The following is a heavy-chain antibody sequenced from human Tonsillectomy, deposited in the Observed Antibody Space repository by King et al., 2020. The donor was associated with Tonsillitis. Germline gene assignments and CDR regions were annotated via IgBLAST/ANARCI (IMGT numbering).Heavy chain of an antibody. Sequence: QLVQSGPEVKNPGASVRVSCEASGYTFTDYGISWVRQAPGQGLEWLGWISTHNGNTNYTQELQGRLTMTINTSTSTAYMELRKLRSDDTAIYYWARDTRVGMDVWAQGTPVTVSS. CDR1: GYTFTDYG. CDR2: ISTHNGNT. J-gene: IGHJ6*02. CDR3: ARDTRVGMDV. V-gene: IGHV1-18*01.